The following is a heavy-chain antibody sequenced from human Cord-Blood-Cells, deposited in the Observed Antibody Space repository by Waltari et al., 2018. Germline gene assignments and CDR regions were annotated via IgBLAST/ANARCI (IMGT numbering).Heavy chain of an antibody. J-gene: IGHJ5*02. V-gene: IGHV3-48*02. CDR1: GFTFSSYS. CDR2: ISSSSSTI. CDR3: ARVTAVADWFDP. Sequence: EVQLVESGGGLVKPGGSLRLSCAASGFTFSSYSMNWVRQAPGKGLEWFSYISSSSSTIYYADSVKGRFTISRDNAKNALYLQMNSLRDEDTAVYYCARVTAVADWFDPWGQGTLVTVSS. D-gene: IGHD6-19*01.